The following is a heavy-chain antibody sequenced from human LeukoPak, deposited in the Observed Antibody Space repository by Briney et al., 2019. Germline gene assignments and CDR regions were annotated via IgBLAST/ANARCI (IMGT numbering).Heavy chain of an antibody. J-gene: IGHJ6*02. CDR1: AGSISSGDYY. CDR2: IYYSGST. CDR3: ARTIPYYDILTGYLDYGMDV. Sequence: SETLSLTCTVSAGSISSGDYYWSWIRQPPGKGLEWIGYIYYSGSTYYSPSLKSRVTISVGTSKNQFSLKLSSVTAADTAVYYCARTIPYYDILTGYLDYGMDVWGQGTTVTVSS. D-gene: IGHD3-9*01. V-gene: IGHV4-30-4*01.